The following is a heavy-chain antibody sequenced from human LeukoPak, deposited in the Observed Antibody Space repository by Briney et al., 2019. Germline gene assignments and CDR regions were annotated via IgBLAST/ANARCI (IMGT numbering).Heavy chain of an antibody. CDR1: GGSISSGAYS. CDR3: ASVGLTATTSYFDD. V-gene: IGHV4-30-2*01. CDR2: IYPVGST. D-gene: IGHD1/OR15-1a*01. Sequence: SQTLSLTCAVSGGSISSGAYSWSWIRQPPGKALEWIGYIYPVGSTYYNSSLKSRVTLSIDRSKNQFSLRLSSVTAADTAMYYCASVGLTATTSYFDDWGQGFQVTVSS. J-gene: IGHJ4*02.